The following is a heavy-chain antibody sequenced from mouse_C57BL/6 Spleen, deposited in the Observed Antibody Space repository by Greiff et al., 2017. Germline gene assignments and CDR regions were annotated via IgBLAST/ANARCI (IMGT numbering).Heavy chain of an antibody. CDR3: ASLGNYEVYAMDY. Sequence: EVKLQQSGPELVKPGASVKISCKASGYSFTGYYMNWVKQSPEKSLEWIGEINPSTGGTTYNQKFKAKATLTVDKSSSTAYMQLKSLTSEDSAVYYCASLGNYEVYAMDYWGQGTSVTVSS. J-gene: IGHJ4*01. V-gene: IGHV1-42*01. CDR2: INPSTGGT. D-gene: IGHD2-1*01. CDR1: GYSFTGYY.